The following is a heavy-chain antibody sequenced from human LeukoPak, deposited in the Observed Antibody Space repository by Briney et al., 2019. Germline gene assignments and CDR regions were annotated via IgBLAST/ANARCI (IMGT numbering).Heavy chain of an antibody. D-gene: IGHD4-17*01. CDR1: GGSISSYY. CDR2: IYYSGST. Sequence: SETLSLTCGVSGGSISSYYWSWIRQPPGKGLEWIGYIYYSGSTNYSPSLKSRVTISVDTSKNQFSLKLSSVTAADTAVYYCARGLGMVGYGDPHGYMDAWAKGTTVTVSS. J-gene: IGHJ6*03. CDR3: ARGLGMVGYGDPHGYMDA. V-gene: IGHV4-59*01.